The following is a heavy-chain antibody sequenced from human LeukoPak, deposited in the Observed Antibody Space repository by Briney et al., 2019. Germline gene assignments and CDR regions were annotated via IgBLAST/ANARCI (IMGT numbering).Heavy chain of an antibody. J-gene: IGHJ5*02. D-gene: IGHD1-14*01. CDR3: AKGSGINHYHWIDP. V-gene: IGHV3-48*03. Sequence: GGSLRLSCAASGFSISSYEMNWVRQAPGKGLEWVSYISSSGRTIYYADSVKGRFTISRDNSKNTLYLQMDSLRAEDTALYYCAKGSGINHYHWIDPWGQGTLVTVSS. CDR2: ISSSGRTI. CDR1: GFSISSYE.